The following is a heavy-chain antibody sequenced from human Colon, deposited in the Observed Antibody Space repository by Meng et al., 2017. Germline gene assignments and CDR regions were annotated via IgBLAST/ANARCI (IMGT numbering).Heavy chain of an antibody. CDR2: INYSGST. Sequence: QLQYSGPGLVVLSISLTLTCTGSCGSVSSNSCYWCWIRQPPGKGLEWIGFINYSGSTNYNPSLKSRVTISVDTSKNQFSLKVSSVTAADTAVYYCARDSGYDKNWFDPWGQGTLVTVSS. CDR3: ARDSGYDKNWFDP. J-gene: IGHJ5*02. V-gene: IGHV4-61*01. D-gene: IGHD5-12*01. CDR1: CGSVSSNSCY.